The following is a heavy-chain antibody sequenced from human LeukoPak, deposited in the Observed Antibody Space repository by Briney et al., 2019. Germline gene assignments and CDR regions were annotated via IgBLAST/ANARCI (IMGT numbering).Heavy chain of an antibody. D-gene: IGHD1-26*01. CDR1: GYTFTSYD. CDR2: ISAYNGNT. J-gene: IGHJ4*02. Sequence: GASVKVSCKACGYTFTSYDINWVRQATGQGLEWMGWISAYNGNTNYAQKFQGRVSMTTDTSTSTGYMELRSLTSDDTAVYYCARDLKRTVGATTASDYWGQGTLVTVSS. CDR3: ARDLKRTVGATTASDY. V-gene: IGHV1-18*01.